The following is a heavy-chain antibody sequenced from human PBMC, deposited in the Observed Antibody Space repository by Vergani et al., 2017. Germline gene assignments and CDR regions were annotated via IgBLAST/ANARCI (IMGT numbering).Heavy chain of an antibody. CDR3: ARVRQHIVVVTDENWFDP. CDR1: GFTFSDYY. D-gene: IGHD2-21*02. Sequence: QVQLVESGGGLVKPGGSLRLSCAASGFTFSDYYMSWIRQAPGKGLEWVSYISSSSSYTNYADSVKGRFTISRDNAKNSLYLQMNSLRAEDTAVYYCARVRQHIVVVTDENWFDPWGQGTLVTVSS. J-gene: IGHJ5*02. CDR2: ISSSSSYT. V-gene: IGHV3-11*05.